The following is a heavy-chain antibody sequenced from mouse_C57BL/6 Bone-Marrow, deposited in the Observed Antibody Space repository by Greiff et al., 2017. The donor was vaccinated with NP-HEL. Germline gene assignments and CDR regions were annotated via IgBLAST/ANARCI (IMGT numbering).Heavy chain of an antibody. D-gene: IGHD1-1*01. J-gene: IGHJ1*03. Sequence: QVTLKESGPGILQPSQTLSLTCSFSGFSLSTFGMGVGWIRQPSGKGLEWLAHIWWDDDKYYNPALKSRLTISKDTSKNQVFLKIANVDTADTATYYCARAYYGSSYEYFDVWGTGTTVTVSS. CDR3: ARAYYGSSYEYFDV. CDR2: IWWDDDK. CDR1: GFSLSTFGMG. V-gene: IGHV8-8*01.